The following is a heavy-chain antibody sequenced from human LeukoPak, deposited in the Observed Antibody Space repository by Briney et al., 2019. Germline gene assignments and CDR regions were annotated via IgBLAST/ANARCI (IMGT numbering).Heavy chain of an antibody. CDR1: GFTFSSYA. CDR2: ISYDGSNK. CDR3: ARDGGLYYYYYGMDV. V-gene: IGHV3-30*04. Sequence: GGSLRLSCAASGFTFSSYAMHWVRQAPGKGLEWVAVISYDGSNKYYADSVKGRFTISRDNSKNTLYLQMNSLRAEDTAVYYCARDGGLYYYYYGMDVWGQETTVTVSS. J-gene: IGHJ6*02. D-gene: IGHD3-10*01.